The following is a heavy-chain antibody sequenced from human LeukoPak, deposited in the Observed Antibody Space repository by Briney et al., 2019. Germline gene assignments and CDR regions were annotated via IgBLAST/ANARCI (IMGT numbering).Heavy chain of an antibody. V-gene: IGHV4-38-2*02. CDR3: ARLRVQNYGGNWGFDY. CDR2: IYHSGST. J-gene: IGHJ4*02. Sequence: SEALSLTCTVSGYSINSISSTDYWGWVRQSPGKGLEWIGSIYHSGSTYYNPSLQSRVTISIDTSKNQFSLKLSSVTAADTAVYYCARLRVQNYGGNWGFDYWGQGILVTVSS. D-gene: IGHD4-23*01. CDR1: GYSINSISSTDY.